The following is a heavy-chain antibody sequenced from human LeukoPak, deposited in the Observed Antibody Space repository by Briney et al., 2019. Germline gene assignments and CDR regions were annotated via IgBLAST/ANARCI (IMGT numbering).Heavy chain of an antibody. V-gene: IGHV4-38-2*02. D-gene: IGHD4-17*01. CDR3: ARGYGDYPFDY. CDR2: IYHSGST. CDR1: GYSISSDYY. Sequence: SETLSLTCTVSGYSISSDYYWGWVRQPPGKGLEWIGSIYHSGSTYYNPSLKSRVTISVDTSKNQFSLKLSSVTAADTAVYYCARGYGDYPFDYWGQGTLVTVSS. J-gene: IGHJ4*02.